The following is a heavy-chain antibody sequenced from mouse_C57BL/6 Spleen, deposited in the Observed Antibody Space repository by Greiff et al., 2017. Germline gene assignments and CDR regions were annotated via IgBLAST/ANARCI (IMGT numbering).Heavy chain of an antibody. Sequence: QVQLQQPGAELVMPGASVKLSCKASGYTFTSYWMPWVKQRPGQGLEWIGEIDPSDSYTNYHQKFKGKSTLTVDKSSSTAYMQLSSLTSEDSAVYYCARHYGSSQSWYFDVWGTGTTVTVSS. V-gene: IGHV1-69*01. CDR2: IDPSDSYT. CDR1: GYTFTSYW. D-gene: IGHD1-1*01. J-gene: IGHJ1*03. CDR3: ARHYGSSQSWYFDV.